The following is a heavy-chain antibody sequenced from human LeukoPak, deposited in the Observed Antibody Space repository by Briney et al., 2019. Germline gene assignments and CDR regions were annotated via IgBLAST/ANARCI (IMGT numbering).Heavy chain of an antibody. CDR2: IYYSGST. V-gene: IGHV4-39*01. D-gene: IGHD3-3*01. J-gene: IGHJ5*02. CDR3: ARLVVGVVSNWFDP. CDR1: GGSISSSYY. Sequence: PSETLSLTCTVSGGSISSSYYWGWIRQPPGKGLEWIGSIYYSGSTYYNPSLKSRVTISVDTSKNQFSLKLSSVTAADTAVYYCARLVVGVVSNWFDPWGQGTLVTVSS.